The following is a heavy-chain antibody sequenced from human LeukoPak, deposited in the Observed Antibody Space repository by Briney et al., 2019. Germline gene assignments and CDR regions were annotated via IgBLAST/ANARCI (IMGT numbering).Heavy chain of an antibody. Sequence: ASVKVSCKASGGTFSSYAISWVRQAPGQGLEWMGRIIPILGIANYAQKFQGRVTITADESTSTAYMELSSLRSEDTAVYYCAREGLRFLEWPASPNWFDPWGQGTLVTVSS. CDR2: IIPILGIA. V-gene: IGHV1-69*04. CDR1: GGTFSSYA. CDR3: AREGLRFLEWPASPNWFDP. J-gene: IGHJ5*02. D-gene: IGHD3-3*01.